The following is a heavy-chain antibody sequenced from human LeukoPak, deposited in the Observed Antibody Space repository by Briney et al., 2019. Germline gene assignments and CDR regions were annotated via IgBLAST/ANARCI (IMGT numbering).Heavy chain of an antibody. D-gene: IGHD6-19*01. CDR3: VKNGWLDY. CDR2: ISTSGDST. Sequence: NPGGSLRLSCAASGFTFSSQNMNWARQAPGKGLKWVAYISTSGDSTKYADSVEGRFTISRDNAENSLYLLMNSLRVEDTAVYYCVKNGWLDYWGQGILVTVSS. CDR1: GFTFSSQN. J-gene: IGHJ4*02. V-gene: IGHV3-21*06.